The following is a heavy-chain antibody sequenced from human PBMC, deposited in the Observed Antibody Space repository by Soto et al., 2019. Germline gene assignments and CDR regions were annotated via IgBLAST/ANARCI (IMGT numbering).Heavy chain of an antibody. CDR2: IYSGGST. D-gene: IGHD4-17*01. CDR3: ARDWPLDYGDYYYYYGMDV. J-gene: IGHJ6*02. CDR1: GFTFSSYG. Sequence: GSLRLSCAASGFTFSSYGMSWVRQAPGKGLEWVSVIYSGGSTYYADSVKGRFTISRDNSKNTLYLQMNSLRAEDTAVYYCARDWPLDYGDYYYYYGMDVWGQGTTVTVSS. V-gene: IGHV3-66*01.